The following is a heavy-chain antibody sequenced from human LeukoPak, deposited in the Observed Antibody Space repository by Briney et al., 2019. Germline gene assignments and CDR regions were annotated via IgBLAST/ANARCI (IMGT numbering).Heavy chain of an antibody. Sequence: PSETLSLTCAVYGGSFSGYYWNWIRQPPGKGLEWIGEINHRGSTNYNPSLKSRVTISEDTSKDQFSLKLISVTAADTAVYYCARGGGYDSLRYWGQGTLVTVSS. V-gene: IGHV4-34*01. CDR2: INHRGST. J-gene: IGHJ4*02. CDR3: ARGGGYDSLRY. D-gene: IGHD5-12*01. CDR1: GGSFSGYY.